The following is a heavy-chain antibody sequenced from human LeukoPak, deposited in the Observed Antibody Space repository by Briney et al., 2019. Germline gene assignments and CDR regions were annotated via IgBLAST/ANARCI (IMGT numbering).Heavy chain of an antibody. V-gene: IGHV1-8*01. J-gene: IGHJ2*01. CDR3: ARAHPLDTARYWYFDL. Sequence: ASVKVSCKASGYTFTSYDINWVRQATGQGLEWMGWMNPNSGNTGYAQKFQGRVTMTRNTSISTAYMELSGLRSEDTAVYYCARAHPLDTARYWYFDLWGRGTLVTVSS. D-gene: IGHD5-18*01. CDR2: MNPNSGNT. CDR1: GYTFTSYD.